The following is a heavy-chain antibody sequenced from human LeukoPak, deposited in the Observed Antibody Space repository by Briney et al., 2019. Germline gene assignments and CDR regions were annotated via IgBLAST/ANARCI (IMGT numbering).Heavy chain of an antibody. J-gene: IGHJ4*02. CDR1: GGFIASYS. CDR3: ARGPSGYYYG. V-gene: IGHV4-4*07. CDR2: IYTSGGS. Sequence: SEPLSLPCTVSGGFIASYSWSWIRQPAGKGLEWIGRIYTSGGSDYNPSLKSRVTMSLDTSKNQFYMKMTSVTAAGTAVYYCARGPSGYYYGWGQGILVTVSS. D-gene: IGHD3-22*01.